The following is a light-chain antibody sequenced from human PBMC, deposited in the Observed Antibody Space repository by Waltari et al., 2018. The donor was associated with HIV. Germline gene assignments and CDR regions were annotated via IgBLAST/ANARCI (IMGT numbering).Light chain of an antibody. CDR1: NTDVGGYPS. CDR2: EVN. V-gene: IGLV2-8*01. J-gene: IGLJ3*02. CDR3: SSYAGSKNLV. Sequence: QSALTQPPSASGSPGQSVTISSPGTNTDVGGYPSVSWYQQYPGKAPKLIIYEVNKRPSGVPDCFSGSKSGNTASLTVSGLQGDDEADYYCSSYAGSKNLVFGGGTKLTVL.